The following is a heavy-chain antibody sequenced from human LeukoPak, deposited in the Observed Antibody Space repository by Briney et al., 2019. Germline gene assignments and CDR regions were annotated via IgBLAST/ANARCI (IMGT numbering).Heavy chain of an antibody. CDR2: VDPEDGET. CDR3: ATPPRYSTLEYFQH. J-gene: IGHJ1*01. V-gene: IGHV1-69-2*01. CDR1: GYTFTDYY. Sequence: ASVKVSCKVSGYTFTDYYMHWVQQAPGKGLEWVGLVDPEDGETIYAEKFQGRVTITADTYTDTAYMELSSLRSEDTAVYYCATPPRYSTLEYFQHWGQGTLVTVSS. D-gene: IGHD6-13*01.